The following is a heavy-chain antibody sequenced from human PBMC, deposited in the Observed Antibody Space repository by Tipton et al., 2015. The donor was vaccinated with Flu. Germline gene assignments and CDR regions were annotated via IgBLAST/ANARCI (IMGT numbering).Heavy chain of an antibody. V-gene: IGHV3-66*02. CDR2: IYSGGST. CDR3: ARVYSYGGFDY. Sequence: SLRLSCAAPGLTVSSNYMSWVRQAPGKGLEWVSFIYSGGSTYYADSVKGRFTISRDSSKNTLHLQMNSLRTEDTAVYYCARVYSYGGFDYWGQGTLVTVSS. D-gene: IGHD5-18*01. J-gene: IGHJ4*02. CDR1: GLTVSSNY.